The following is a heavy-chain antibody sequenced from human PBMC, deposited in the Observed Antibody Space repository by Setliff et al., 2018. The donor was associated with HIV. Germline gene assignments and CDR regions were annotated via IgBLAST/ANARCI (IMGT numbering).Heavy chain of an antibody. CDR1: GYTFTNYG. D-gene: IGHD2-15*01. CDR3: ARDSHCSGPSCYSGGQFFDY. CDR2: SIPVFGTV. V-gene: IGHV1-69*13. Sequence: SVKVSCKASGYTFTNYGVSWVRQAPGQGFEWMGGSIPVFGTVNYAQKFLGRATITADESTNTSYMELTSLRSEDTAVYFCARDSHCSGPSCYSGGQFFDYWRQGTLLTVSS. J-gene: IGHJ4*02.